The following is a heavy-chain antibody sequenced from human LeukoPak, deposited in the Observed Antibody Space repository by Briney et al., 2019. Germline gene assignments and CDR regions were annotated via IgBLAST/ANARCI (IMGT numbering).Heavy chain of an antibody. D-gene: IGHD4-17*01. CDR2: IKSKTDGGAT. Sequence: MSGGSLRLSCAASGFTFSKAWMSWVRQAPGKGLEWIGQIKSKTDGGATDYAAPVKGRFTISRDDSKNSLYLLMNSLKTEDTAVYYCTTEDYGDYVPDYWGQGTLVTVSS. CDR3: TTEDYGDYVPDY. V-gene: IGHV3-15*01. CDR1: GFTFSKAW. J-gene: IGHJ4*02.